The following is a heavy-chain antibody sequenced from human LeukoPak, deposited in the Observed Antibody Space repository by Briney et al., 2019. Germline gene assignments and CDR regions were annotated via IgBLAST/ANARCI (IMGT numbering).Heavy chain of an antibody. CDR2: IWYDGSNE. V-gene: IGHV3-33*01. Sequence: GGSLRLSCAASGITFSTYAMHWVRQAPGKGLECVAVIWYDGSNEYYADSVKGRFTISRDNPKNTLYLQMNNLRAEDTAVYFCARDTIDYCSSSTCHRLGYWGQGTLVTVSS. CDR1: GITFSTYA. CDR3: ARDTIDYCSSSTCHRLGY. D-gene: IGHD2-2*01. J-gene: IGHJ4*02.